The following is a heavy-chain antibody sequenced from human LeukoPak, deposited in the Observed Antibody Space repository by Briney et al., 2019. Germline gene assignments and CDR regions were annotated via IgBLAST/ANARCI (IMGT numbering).Heavy chain of an antibody. CDR2: INPMSGGT. CDR3: ARESRTDKWFDP. Sequence: ASVNVSCKASGYTLTDYYMHWVRQAPGQGLEWMGWINPMSGGTKFAQRFLGRVTMIRDTSISTAYMQLSSLTSDDTAVYYCARESRTDKWFDPWGQGTLVTVSS. D-gene: IGHD2-2*01. J-gene: IGHJ5*02. CDR1: GYTLTDYY. V-gene: IGHV1-2*02.